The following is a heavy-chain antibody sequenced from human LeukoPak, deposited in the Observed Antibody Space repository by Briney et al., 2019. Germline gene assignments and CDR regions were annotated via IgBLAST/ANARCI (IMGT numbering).Heavy chain of an antibody. V-gene: IGHV1-24*01. CDR1: GYTLNEVS. D-gene: IGHD3-16*01. CDR3: ATENFGLGSSFDP. CDR2: FDPEDGER. J-gene: IGHJ5*02. Sequence: ASVTVSCKVAGYTLNEVSMHWVRQAPGKGLEWMGGFDPEDGERIYAQKFQGRVTMTEDTSTDTAYMELSSLTSEDTAMYYCATENFGLGSSFDPWGQGTLVAVSS.